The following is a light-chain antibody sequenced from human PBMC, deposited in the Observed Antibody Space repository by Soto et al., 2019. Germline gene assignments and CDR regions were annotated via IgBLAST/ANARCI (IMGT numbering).Light chain of an antibody. CDR1: QSISNW. J-gene: IGKJ4*01. CDR3: QQYNSYPLT. CDR2: DAS. V-gene: IGKV1-5*01. Sequence: DIQMTQSPSTLSASVGDRVSITCRASQSISNWLAWYQQKPGKAPKFLIYDASSLESGVPSRFSGSGSGTDFTLTISSLQPDDFATYYCQQYNSYPLTFGGGTKVDIK.